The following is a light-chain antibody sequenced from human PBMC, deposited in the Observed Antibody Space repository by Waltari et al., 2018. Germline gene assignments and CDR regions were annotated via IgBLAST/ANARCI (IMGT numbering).Light chain of an antibody. Sequence: QSALTQSASVSGSPGQSITISCTGTSRDVGAYNLVSWYQQLTGRAPKLILSGVTKRPSGISARFSCSKSANTASLTISGLQSEDEADYYCSSYTPSRTRVFGGGTKLTVL. CDR2: GVT. V-gene: IGLV2-23*02. CDR1: SRDVGAYNL. CDR3: SSYTPSRTRV. J-gene: IGLJ3*02.